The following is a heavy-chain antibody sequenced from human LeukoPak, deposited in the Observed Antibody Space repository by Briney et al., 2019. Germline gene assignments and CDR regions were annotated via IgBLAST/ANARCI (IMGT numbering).Heavy chain of an antibody. D-gene: IGHD6-13*01. J-gene: IGHJ4*02. V-gene: IGHV3-30*03. Sequence: GWSLRLSCAASGFTFSSYGMHWVRQAPGKGLEWVAIISYDGSNKYYADSVKGRFTISRDNSKNTLHLQMNSLRTEDTAVYYCARVKGGIAAAGNYFDYWGQGTLVTVSS. CDR1: GFTFSSYG. CDR3: ARVKGGIAAAGNYFDY. CDR2: ISYDGSNK.